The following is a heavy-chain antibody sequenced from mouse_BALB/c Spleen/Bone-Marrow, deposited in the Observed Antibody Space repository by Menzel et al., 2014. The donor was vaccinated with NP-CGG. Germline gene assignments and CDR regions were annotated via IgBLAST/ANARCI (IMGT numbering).Heavy chain of an antibody. V-gene: IGHV1-7*01. J-gene: IGHJ4*01. D-gene: IGHD1-1*01. Sequence: QVQLQQPGAELAEPGASVKMSCKASGYTFTSYWMHWVKQRPGQGLEWIGYINPSTGYTEYNQKFKDKATLTADKSSSTAYMQLSSLTSEDSAVYYCARPPYYYGSSYDAMDYWGQGTSVTVSS. CDR2: INPSTGYT. CDR1: GYTFTSYW. CDR3: ARPPYYYGSSYDAMDY.